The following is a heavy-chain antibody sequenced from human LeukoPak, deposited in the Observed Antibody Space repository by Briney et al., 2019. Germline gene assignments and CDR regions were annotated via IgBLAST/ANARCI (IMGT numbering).Heavy chain of an antibody. CDR3: ARDSEGCFDF. Sequence: GGSLRLSCAASGFTFSSFDMSWVRQAPGKDLEWVSTLACLDTSCTEYYADSVKGRFSISRDNSRSTLSLQMNSLRVEDTAIYYCARDSEGCFDFWGQGTLVTVYS. CDR1: GFTFSSFD. CDR2: LACLDTSCTE. J-gene: IGHJ4*02. V-gene: IGHV3-23*01. D-gene: IGHD3-10*01.